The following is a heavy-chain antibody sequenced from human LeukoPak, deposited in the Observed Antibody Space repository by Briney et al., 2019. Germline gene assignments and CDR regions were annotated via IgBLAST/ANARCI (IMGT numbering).Heavy chain of an antibody. CDR2: INPNSGGT. D-gene: IGHD3-10*01. CDR3: ARDYLMYGSGSRLDY. Sequence: ASVKVSCKASGYTFTGYYMHWVRHAPGQRLEWKGWINPNSGGTNYAQKFQGRVTMTRDTSISTAYMELSRLRSDDTAVYYCARDYLMYGSGSRLDYWGQGTLVTVSS. CDR1: GYTFTGYY. J-gene: IGHJ4*02. V-gene: IGHV1-2*02.